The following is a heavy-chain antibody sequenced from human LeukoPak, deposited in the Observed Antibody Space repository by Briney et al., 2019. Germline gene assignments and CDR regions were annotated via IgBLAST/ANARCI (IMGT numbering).Heavy chain of an antibody. J-gene: IGHJ4*02. Sequence: SETLSLTCTVSGGSISSYYWSWIRQPPGKGLEWIGYSHYSGTTSYSPSLESRVTMSVDTSKNQFSLKLSSVTAADTAVYYCARHSAGTTYDYWGQGTLVTVSS. CDR1: GGSISSYY. D-gene: IGHD1-7*01. CDR3: ARHSAGTTYDY. V-gene: IGHV4-59*08. CDR2: SHYSGTT.